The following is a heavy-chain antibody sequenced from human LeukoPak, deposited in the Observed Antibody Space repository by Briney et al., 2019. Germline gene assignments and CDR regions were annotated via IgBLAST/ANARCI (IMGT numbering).Heavy chain of an antibody. J-gene: IGHJ5*02. CDR1: GFTFSSYA. V-gene: IGHV3-30*01. D-gene: IGHD1-26*01. Sequence: SGGSLRLSCAASGFTFSSYAMHWVRQAPGKGLEWVAVISYDGSNKYYADSVKGRFTISRDNSKNTLYLQMNSLRAEDTAVYYCARVGPSGSYSGEFDPWGQGTLVTVSS. CDR2: ISYDGSNK. CDR3: ARVGPSGSYSGEFDP.